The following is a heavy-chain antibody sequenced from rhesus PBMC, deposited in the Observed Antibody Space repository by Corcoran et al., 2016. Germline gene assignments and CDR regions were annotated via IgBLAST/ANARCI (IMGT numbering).Heavy chain of an antibody. CDR1: GFSLSTSGMG. V-gene: IGHV2S1*01. D-gene: IGHD5-24*01. CDR3: ARSRSGYRYRNALDG. Sequence: QVTLKESGPALVKPTQTLTLTCTFSGFSLSTSGMGVGWIRQPPGNALEWLASIYWYDDKNYSTSLNSRLTKSKDTSKKQVVLTMTNMDPVDTATYDCARSRSGYRYRNALDGWGRGVLVTVSS. J-gene: IGHJ5-2*02. CDR2: IYWYDDK.